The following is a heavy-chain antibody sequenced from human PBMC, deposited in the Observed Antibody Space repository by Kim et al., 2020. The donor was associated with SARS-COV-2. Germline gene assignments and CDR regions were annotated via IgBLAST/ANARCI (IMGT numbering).Heavy chain of an antibody. D-gene: IGHD3-10*01. CDR2: IRCSGGST. CDR1: GFTLSSFA. Sequence: GGSLRLSCAASGFTLSSFAMSWVRQAPGKGLEWVSAIRCSGGSTYYADSLKGRFTISRDISKNTLYLQMNSLRAEDTAVYYCAKEITMVRGAGRYWGRGTLLTVSS. V-gene: IGHV3-23*01. CDR3: AKEITMVRGAGRY. J-gene: IGHJ4*02.